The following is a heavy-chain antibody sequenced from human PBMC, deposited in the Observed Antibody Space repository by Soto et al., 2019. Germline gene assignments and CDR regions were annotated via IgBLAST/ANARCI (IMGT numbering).Heavy chain of an antibody. D-gene: IGHD3-10*01. V-gene: IGHV3-30*18. CDR1: GFTFSSYG. Sequence: QVQLVESGGGVVQPGRSLRLSCAASGFTFSSYGMHWVRQAPGKGLEWVAVISYDGSNNHYTDSVKGRFTISRDNSKNTLYLQMSSLRAEDTAVYYCAKDSPFGGLLPRRGGYYYYYGMDVWGQGTTVTVSS. CDR3: AKDSPFGGLLPRRGGYYYYYGMDV. J-gene: IGHJ6*02. CDR2: ISYDGSNN.